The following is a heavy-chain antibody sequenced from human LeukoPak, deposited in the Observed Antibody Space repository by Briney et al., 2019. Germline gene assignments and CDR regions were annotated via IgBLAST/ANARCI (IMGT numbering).Heavy chain of an antibody. CDR3: AKHLWFGDTIDY. V-gene: IGHV4-34*01. Sequence: SETLSLTCAVYGGSFSGYYWSWIRQPPGKGLEWIGEINHSGSTNYNPSLKSRVTISIDTSKNQFSLKLSSVTAADTAVYYCAKHLWFGDTIDYWGQGTLVTVSS. D-gene: IGHD3-10*01. J-gene: IGHJ4*02. CDR2: INHSGST. CDR1: GGSFSGYY.